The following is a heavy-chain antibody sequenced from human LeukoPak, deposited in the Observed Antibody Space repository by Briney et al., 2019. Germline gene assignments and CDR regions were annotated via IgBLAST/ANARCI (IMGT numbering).Heavy chain of an antibody. Sequence: PGGSLRLSCAASGFTFSSYSMNWVRQAPGKGLEWVSAISGSGGSTYYADSVKGRFTISRDNSKNTLYLQMNSLRAEDTAVYYCAKDLSPSIGDSGFADYWGQGTLVTVSS. CDR3: AKDLSPSIGDSGFADY. CDR2: ISGSGGST. J-gene: IGHJ4*02. D-gene: IGHD3-10*01. CDR1: GFTFSSYS. V-gene: IGHV3-23*01.